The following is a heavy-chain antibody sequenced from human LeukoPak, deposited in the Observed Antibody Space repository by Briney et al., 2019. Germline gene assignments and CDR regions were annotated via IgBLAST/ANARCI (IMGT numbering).Heavy chain of an antibody. V-gene: IGHV3-33*08. Sequence: GGSLRLSCSASGFTFSIYTMQWVRQAPGKGLEWVAVVWYDGSNIHYVDSVKGRFTISRDNSKSTLYLQMNSLTAEDTAVYYCARGGYGGTYYFDYWGQGTLVTVSS. CDR3: ARGGYGGTYYFDY. CDR1: GFTFSIYT. D-gene: IGHD1-26*01. J-gene: IGHJ4*02. CDR2: VWYDGSNI.